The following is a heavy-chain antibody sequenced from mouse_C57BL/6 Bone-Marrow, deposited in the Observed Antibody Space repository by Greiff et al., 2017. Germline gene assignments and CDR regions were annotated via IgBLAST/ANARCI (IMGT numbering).Heavy chain of an antibody. CDR3: ASRDYGNY. D-gene: IGHD2-1*01. J-gene: IGHJ2*01. V-gene: IGHV5-9*01. Sequence: EVMLVESGGGLVKPGGSLKLSCAASGFTFSSYTMSWVHQTPEKRLEWVATISGGGGNTYYPDSVKGRFTISRDNAKNTLYLQMSSLRSEDTALYYCASRDYGNYWGQGTTLTVSS. CDR2: ISGGGGNT. CDR1: GFTFSSYT.